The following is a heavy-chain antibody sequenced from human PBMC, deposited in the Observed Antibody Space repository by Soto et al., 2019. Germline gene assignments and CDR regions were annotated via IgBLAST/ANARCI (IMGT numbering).Heavy chain of an antibody. J-gene: IGHJ4*02. Sequence: PGGSLRLSCATSGFTLSNHWMSWVRQAPGKGLEWVASIKQDGSEKYYVDSVRGRFTISRDNAKNSLYLQMNSLRAEDTAVYYCAREGQWGTCYSDYWSQGAQVTVSS. CDR2: IKQDGSEK. D-gene: IGHD3-16*01. CDR1: GFTLSNHW. V-gene: IGHV3-7*01. CDR3: AREGQWGTCYSDY.